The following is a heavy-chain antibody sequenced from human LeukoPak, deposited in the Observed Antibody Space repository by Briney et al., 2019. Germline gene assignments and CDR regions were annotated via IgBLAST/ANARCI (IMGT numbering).Heavy chain of an antibody. CDR3: ARAYYDFWSGYYSDY. Sequence: GGSLRLSCAASGFTFSSYAMSWVRQAPGKGLEWVANIKQDGSEKYYVDSVKGRFTISRDNAKNSLYLQMNSLRAEDTAVYYCARAYYDFWSGYYSDYWGQGTLVTVSS. CDR1: GFTFSSYA. V-gene: IGHV3-7*01. J-gene: IGHJ4*02. D-gene: IGHD3-3*01. CDR2: IKQDGSEK.